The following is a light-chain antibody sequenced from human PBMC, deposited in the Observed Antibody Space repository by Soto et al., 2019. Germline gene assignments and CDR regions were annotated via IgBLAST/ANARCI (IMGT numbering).Light chain of an antibody. V-gene: IGKV3-15*01. Sequence: IVLTHSPATLSVSPGQRASLSCRASQSVSTTLAWYHQKPGQAPRLLVYGASTRATGIPARFSGSGSGTDFTLTITSLQSEDFGVYFCQQYKDWPTTFGQGTKVDIK. CDR1: QSVSTT. CDR2: GAS. CDR3: QQYKDWPTT. J-gene: IGKJ1*01.